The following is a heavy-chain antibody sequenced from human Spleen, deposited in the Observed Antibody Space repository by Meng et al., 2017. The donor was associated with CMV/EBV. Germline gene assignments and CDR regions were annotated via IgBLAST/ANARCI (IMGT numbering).Heavy chain of an antibody. CDR3: ARGLVISAASYNWFDS. Sequence: GSISGGEYYWSWDRQPPGKGLEWIGYIYYNGNAFYNPSLKSRVNMSIDTSKNQFSLRLSSVTAADTAMYYCARGLVISAASYNWFDSWGRGSLVTVSS. CDR2: IYYNGNA. J-gene: IGHJ5*01. CDR1: GSISGGEYY. V-gene: IGHV4-30-4*08. D-gene: IGHD2-2*01.